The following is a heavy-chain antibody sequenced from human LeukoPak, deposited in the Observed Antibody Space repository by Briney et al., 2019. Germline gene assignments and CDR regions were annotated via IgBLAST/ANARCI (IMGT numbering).Heavy chain of an antibody. J-gene: IGHJ4*02. Sequence: GGSLGLSCAGSGFAFSNYVMSWVRQAPGKGLEWVSTIGADDVTYYAASVKGRFTISRDNSKNTLHLLMKGLRAEDTAVYYCVTRGTTVTKYLESWGQGTLVTVSS. CDR2: IGADDVT. V-gene: IGHV3-23*01. CDR1: GFAFSNYV. CDR3: VTRGTTVTKYLES. D-gene: IGHD1-1*01.